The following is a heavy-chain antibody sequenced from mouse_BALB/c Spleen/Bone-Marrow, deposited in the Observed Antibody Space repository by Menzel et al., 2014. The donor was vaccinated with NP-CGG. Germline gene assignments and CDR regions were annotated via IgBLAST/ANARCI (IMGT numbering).Heavy chain of an antibody. J-gene: IGHJ4*01. CDR2: IRSNNGAT. Sequence: LVKTGASVKISCKASGYYFTGSYLHWVMQRHGKRLAWFGYIRSNNGATRFNQKFKCRATFTVDTSSSTAHMQFNRLTSEDSAVYFCARGGTKITTDAIDCRGQRSSVTGPS. CDR1: GYYFTGSY. CDR3: ARGGTKITTDAIDC. V-gene: IGHV1S34*01. D-gene: IGHD2-4*01.